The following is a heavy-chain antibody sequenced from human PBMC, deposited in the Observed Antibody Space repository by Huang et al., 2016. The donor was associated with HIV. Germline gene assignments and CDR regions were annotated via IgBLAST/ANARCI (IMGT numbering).Heavy chain of an antibody. D-gene: IGHD6-13*01. CDR2: ISNDGNNM. CDR1: GFDFSSYA. CDR3: ARGGILGTSWYRPFDY. V-gene: IGHV3-30-3*01. Sequence: QVQLGESGGGVVQPEKSLRLSCAASGFDFSSYAMNWVRQAPGKGPQWVTGISNDGNNMYYSDSVKCRFIISRDNSKNTLYLQMNSLRGEDTAIYYCARGGILGTSWYRPFDYWGQGTLVTVSS. J-gene: IGHJ4*02.